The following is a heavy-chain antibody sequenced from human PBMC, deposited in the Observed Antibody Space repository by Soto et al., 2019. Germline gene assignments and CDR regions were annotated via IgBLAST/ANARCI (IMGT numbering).Heavy chain of an antibody. CDR2: IYSGGTT. CDR1: GFIVSGTF. J-gene: IGHJ5*02. CDR3: AGAMGGQMLFPS. D-gene: IGHD2-21*01. Sequence: PGGSLRLSCAASGFIVSGTFMSWVRQAPGEGLEWVSIIYSGGTTYYADSVKGRFTISRDNSKNTLYLQMHSLIAEDTAVYYCAGAMGGQMLFPSWGRGTLVTAPQ. V-gene: IGHV3-53*01.